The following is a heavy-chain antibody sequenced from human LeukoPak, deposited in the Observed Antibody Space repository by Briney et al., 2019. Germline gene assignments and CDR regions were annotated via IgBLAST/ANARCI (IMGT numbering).Heavy chain of an antibody. V-gene: IGHV3-21*04. Sequence: GGSLRLSCAASGFTFSSYSMTWVRQAPGKGLEWVSSISSSSSYIYYADSVKGRFTISRDNSKSTLYLQMNSLRAEDTAVYYCAKDLTVAGAIDYWGQGTLVTVSS. J-gene: IGHJ4*02. CDR3: AKDLTVAGAIDY. D-gene: IGHD4/OR15-4a*01. CDR2: ISSSSSYI. CDR1: GFTFSSYS.